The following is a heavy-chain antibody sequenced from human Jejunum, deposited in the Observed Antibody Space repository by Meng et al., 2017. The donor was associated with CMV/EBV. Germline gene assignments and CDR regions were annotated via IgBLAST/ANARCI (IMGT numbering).Heavy chain of an antibody. CDR3: ARGGRTLWGGGTAFDI. D-gene: IGHD2-15*01. V-gene: IGHV3-53*01. CDR1: FRVSSNY. CDR2: VYSGGSI. Sequence: FRVSSNYRSWVRQAPGKGLEWVSSVYSGGSIDYVGSVKGRFTISRDRSKNMVYLQMNSLRVEDTAVYYCARGGRTLWGGGTAFDIWGQGTTVTVSS. J-gene: IGHJ3*02.